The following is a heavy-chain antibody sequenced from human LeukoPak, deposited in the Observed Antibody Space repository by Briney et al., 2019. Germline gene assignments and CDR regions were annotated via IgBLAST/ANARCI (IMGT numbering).Heavy chain of an antibody. CDR2: INHSGST. CDR1: GGSISSYY. CDR3: ARRSYSGSYYDY. V-gene: IGHV4-34*01. J-gene: IGHJ4*02. D-gene: IGHD1-26*01. Sequence: PSETLSLTCTVSGGSISSYYWSWIRQPPGKGLEWIGEINHSGSTNYNPSLKSRVTISVDTSKNQFSLKLSSVTAADTAVYYCARRSYSGSYYDYWGQGTLVTVSS.